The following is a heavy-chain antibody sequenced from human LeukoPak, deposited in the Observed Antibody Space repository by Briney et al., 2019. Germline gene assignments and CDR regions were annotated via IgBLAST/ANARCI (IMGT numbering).Heavy chain of an antibody. Sequence: SETLSLTCTVSGGSISSSSHYWGWIRQPPGKGRDWIGNVYYTGNTYYNPSLESRVSISVDTSKNQFSLRLSSVTAADTAVYYCARGRGSSWYYFDYWGQGTLVTVPS. CDR1: GGSISSSSHY. CDR2: VYYTGNT. J-gene: IGHJ4*02. V-gene: IGHV4-39*07. D-gene: IGHD6-13*01. CDR3: ARGRGSSWYYFDY.